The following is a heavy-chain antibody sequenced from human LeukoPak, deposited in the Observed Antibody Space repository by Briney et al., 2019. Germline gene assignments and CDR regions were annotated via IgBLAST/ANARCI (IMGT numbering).Heavy chain of an antibody. CDR1: GFTFSSYS. J-gene: IGHJ4*02. Sequence: GGSLRLSCAASGFTFSSYSMNWVRQAPGKGLEWVSSIRSSSSYIYYADSVKGRFTISRDNAKNSLYLQMNSLRAEDTAVYYCAVEDVDTAMAYDYWGQGTLVTVSS. V-gene: IGHV3-21*01. D-gene: IGHD5-18*01. CDR2: IRSSSSYI. CDR3: AVEDVDTAMAYDY.